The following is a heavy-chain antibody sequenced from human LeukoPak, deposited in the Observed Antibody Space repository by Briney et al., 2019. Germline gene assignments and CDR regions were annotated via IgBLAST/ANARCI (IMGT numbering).Heavy chain of an antibody. CDR1: GGSFSGYY. CDR3: ARGPSAVAGLSR. J-gene: IGHJ4*02. D-gene: IGHD6-19*01. Sequence: SETLSLTCAVYGGSFSGYYWSWIRQPPGKGLEWIGEINHSGSTNYNSSLKSRVTISVDTSKNQFSLNLSSVTAADTAVYYCARGPSAVAGLSRWGQGTLVTVSS. V-gene: IGHV4-34*01. CDR2: INHSGST.